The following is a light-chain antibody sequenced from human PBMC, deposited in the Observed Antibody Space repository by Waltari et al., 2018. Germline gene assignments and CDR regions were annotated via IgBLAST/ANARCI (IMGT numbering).Light chain of an antibody. Sequence: QTVLTQPPSVSGTPGQRVPISCSGSSFNIGGNYVYWFQQLPGTAPKRLIYRNDERPSGVPDRISGSKSGTSASLAISGLRSEDEAHYYCAAWDDSLSASLFGGGTKLTVL. CDR2: RND. CDR1: SFNIGGNY. CDR3: AAWDDSLSASL. V-gene: IGLV1-47*01. J-gene: IGLJ3*02.